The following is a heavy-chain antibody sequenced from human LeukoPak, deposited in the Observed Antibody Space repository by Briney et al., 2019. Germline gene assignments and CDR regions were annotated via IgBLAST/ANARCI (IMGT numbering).Heavy chain of an antibody. V-gene: IGHV1-69*04. CDR3: ATTQVYYYGMDV. CDR1: GGTFSSYA. Sequence: SVKVSCKASGGTFSSYAISWVRQAPGQGLEWMGRIIPILGIANYAQKFQGSVTITADKSTSTAYMELSSLRSEDTAVYYCATTQVYYYGMDVWGQGTTVTVSS. CDR2: IIPILGIA. J-gene: IGHJ6*02.